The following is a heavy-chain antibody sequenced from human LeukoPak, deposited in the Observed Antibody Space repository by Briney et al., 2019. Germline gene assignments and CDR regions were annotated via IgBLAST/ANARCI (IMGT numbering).Heavy chain of an antibody. D-gene: IGHD5-18*01. V-gene: IGHV4-38-2*02. J-gene: IGHJ6*03. CDR3: AREAGEIQLWLSPSYYYYMDV. CDR2: IYHIGST. CDR1: DYSISSGVY. Sequence: KTSETLSLTCTVSDYSISSGVYWGWIRQPPGKGLERIGSIYHIGSTYYNPSLNSRVTISVDTSKNQFSLKLSSVTAADTAVYYCAREAGEIQLWLSPSYYYYMDVWGKGTTVTISS.